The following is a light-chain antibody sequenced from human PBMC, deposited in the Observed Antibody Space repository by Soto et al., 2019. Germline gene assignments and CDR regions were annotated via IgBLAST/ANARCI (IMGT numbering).Light chain of an antibody. CDR1: ELGNKY. CDR3: QVWDASTVV. V-gene: IGLV3-1*01. Sequence: SYELTQPPSVSMSPGQTASITCFGDELGNKYTFWYQQKPGQSPVVVISQDTERPSGIPERFSGSNSGNTATLTISGTQAMDEADYYCQVWDASTVVFGGGTKLTVL. J-gene: IGLJ2*01. CDR2: QDT.